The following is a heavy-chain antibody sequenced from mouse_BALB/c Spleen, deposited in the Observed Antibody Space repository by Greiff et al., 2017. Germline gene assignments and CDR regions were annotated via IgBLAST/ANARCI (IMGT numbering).Heavy chain of an antibody. CDR1: GYTFSSYW. J-gene: IGHJ4*01. V-gene: IGHV1-9*01. CDR2: ILPGSGST. Sequence: VQLVESGAELMKPGASVKISCKATGYTFSSYWIEWVKQRPGHGLEWIGEILPGSGSTNYNEKFKGKATFTADTSSNTAYMQLSSLTSEDSAVYYCERRATIGPYYYAMDYWGQGTSVTVSS. D-gene: IGHD2-14*01. CDR3: ERRATIGPYYYAMDY.